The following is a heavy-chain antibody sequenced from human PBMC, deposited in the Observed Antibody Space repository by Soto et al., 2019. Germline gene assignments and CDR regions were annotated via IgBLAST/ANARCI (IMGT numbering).Heavy chain of an antibody. CDR3: ARDGGIVGATPTADFDY. V-gene: IGHV3-21*01. CDR1: GFTFSSYS. D-gene: IGHD1-26*01. Sequence: EVQLVESGGGLVKPGGSLRLSCAASGFTFSSYSMNWVRQAPGKGLEWVSSISSSSSYIYYADSVKGRFTISRDNAKNSLYLQMNSLRAEDTAVYYCARDGGIVGATPTADFDYWGQGTLVTVSS. J-gene: IGHJ4*02. CDR2: ISSSSSYI.